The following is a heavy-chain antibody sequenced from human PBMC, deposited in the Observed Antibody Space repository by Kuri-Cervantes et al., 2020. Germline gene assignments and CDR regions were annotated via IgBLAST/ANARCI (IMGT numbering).Heavy chain of an antibody. CDR1: GFTFSSYD. J-gene: IGHJ6*02. V-gene: IGHV3-13*01. CDR3: ARGKYGYCSGGSCHYYGMDV. D-gene: IGHD2-15*01. CDR2: IGTTGDT. Sequence: GESLKISCAASGFTFSSYDMHWVRQATGKGLEWVSGIGTTGDTYYPGSVKGRFTISRENAKNSLYLQMNSLGAGDTAVYYCARGKYGYCSGGSCHYYGMDVWGQGTTVTVSS.